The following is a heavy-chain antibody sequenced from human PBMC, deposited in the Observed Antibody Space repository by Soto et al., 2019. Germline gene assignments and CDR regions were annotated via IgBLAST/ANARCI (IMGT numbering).Heavy chain of an antibody. D-gene: IGHD2-2*01. CDR2: IIPILGIA. CDR3: ALRINAAEDIVVVPAAMESDY. V-gene: IGHV1-69*02. Sequence: GASVKVSCKASGGTFSSYTISWVRQAPGQGLEWMGRIIPILGIANYAQKFQGRVTITADKSTSTAYMELSSLRSEDTAVYYCALRINAAEDIVVVPAAMESDYWGQGTLITVSS. J-gene: IGHJ4*02. CDR1: GGTFSSYT.